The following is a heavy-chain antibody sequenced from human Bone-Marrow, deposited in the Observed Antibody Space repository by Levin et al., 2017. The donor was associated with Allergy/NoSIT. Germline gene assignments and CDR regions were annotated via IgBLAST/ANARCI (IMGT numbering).Heavy chain of an antibody. CDR3: ARNLRGSSAYDAFDI. V-gene: IGHV3-7*03. Sequence: AGGSLRLSCAAAGFTFRDYWMTWVRQTPGRGLEWVASIDQHGSQKYYVDSVKGRFTISRDNAKNSVDLQMNYLRDDDTAVYSCARNLRGSSAYDAFDIWGHGTMVTFSS. J-gene: IGHJ3*02. CDR2: IDQHGSQK. CDR1: GFTFRDYW. D-gene: IGHD5-12*01.